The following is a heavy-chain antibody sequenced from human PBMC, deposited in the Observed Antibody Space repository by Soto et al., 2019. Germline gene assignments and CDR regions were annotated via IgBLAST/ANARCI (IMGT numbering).Heavy chain of an antibody. V-gene: IGHV1-18*01. Sequence: ASVKVSCKASGYTFSKSGFIWMRQAPGQGLEWMGWINTYNGNTNYAQKFQGRLSMTTDTSTSTAFMGLRTLRSDDTAVYYCPRDEYSHGRNWLHPWGQGTLVTVSS. CDR3: PRDEYSHGRNWLHP. J-gene: IGHJ5*02. D-gene: IGHD5-12*01. CDR2: INTYNGNT. CDR1: GYTFSKSG.